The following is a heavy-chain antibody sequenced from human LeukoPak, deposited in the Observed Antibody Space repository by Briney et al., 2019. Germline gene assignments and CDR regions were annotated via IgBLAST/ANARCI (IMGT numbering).Heavy chain of an antibody. V-gene: IGHV4-34*01. Sequence: SETLSLTCAVYGGSFSGYYWSWIRQPPGKGLEWIGEINHSGSTNYNPSLKSRVTISVDTSKNQFSLKLSSVTAADTAVYYCATSYYYDSSPPYYFDYWGQGTLVTVSS. CDR1: GGSFSGYY. CDR2: INHSGST. J-gene: IGHJ4*02. D-gene: IGHD3-22*01. CDR3: ATSYYYDSSPPYYFDY.